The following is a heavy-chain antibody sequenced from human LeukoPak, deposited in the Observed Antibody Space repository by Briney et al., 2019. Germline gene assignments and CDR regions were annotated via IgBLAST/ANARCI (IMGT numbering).Heavy chain of an antibody. J-gene: IGHJ4*02. D-gene: IGHD3-3*01. V-gene: IGHV4-4*02. CDR2: IYHTGSV. CDR1: GGSINSNYW. Sequence: SSGTLSLTCAVSGGSINSNYWWTWVRQSPGQGLAWIGEIYHTGSVNYNLSLESRVTISRDRSKNQFSLMLRSVTAADTAVYYCARHYDLWSGYNYWGQGLLVTVSS. CDR3: ARHYDLWSGYNY.